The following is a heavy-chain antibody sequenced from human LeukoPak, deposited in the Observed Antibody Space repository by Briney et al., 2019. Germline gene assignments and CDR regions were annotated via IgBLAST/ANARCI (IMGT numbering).Heavy chain of an antibody. CDR2: ISSSSSTI. V-gene: IGHV3-48*01. CDR3: ARVSLYGMDV. CDR1: GFTFSSHW. J-gene: IGHJ6*02. Sequence: PGGSLSLSCAASGFTFSSHWMDWVRQAPGKGMEWVSYISSSSSTIYYADSVKGRFTISRDNAKNSLYLQMNSLRAEDTAVYYCARVSLYGMDVWGQGTTVTVSS.